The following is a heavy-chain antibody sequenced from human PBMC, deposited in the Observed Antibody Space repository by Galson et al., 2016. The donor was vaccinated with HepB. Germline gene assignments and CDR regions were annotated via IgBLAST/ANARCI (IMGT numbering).Heavy chain of an antibody. V-gene: IGHV3-15*01. J-gene: IGHJ4*02. CDR3: TTVLGSYHDSSGYYYGDDC. CDR1: GFTFSKAW. CDR2: IKSKTDGGTT. D-gene: IGHD3-22*01. Sequence: SLRLSCAASGFTFSKAWMSWVRQAPGKGLEWVGRIKSKTDGGTTDYAAPVKGRFTISRDDSKNTLYLQMNSLKTEDSAVYYCTTVLGSYHDSSGYYYGDDCWGQGTLVTVSS.